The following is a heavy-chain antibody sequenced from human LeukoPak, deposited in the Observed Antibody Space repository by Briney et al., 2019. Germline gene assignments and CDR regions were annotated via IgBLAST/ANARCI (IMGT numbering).Heavy chain of an antibody. Sequence: GASVRVSCKASGGTFSSYAISWVRQAPGQGLEWMGRIIPILGIANYAQKFQGRVTITADKSTSTAYMELSSLRSEDTAVYYCARDSSPEDYWGQGTLVTVSS. CDR3: ARDSSPEDY. D-gene: IGHD6-13*01. J-gene: IGHJ4*02. CDR2: IIPILGIA. CDR1: GGTFSSYA. V-gene: IGHV1-69*04.